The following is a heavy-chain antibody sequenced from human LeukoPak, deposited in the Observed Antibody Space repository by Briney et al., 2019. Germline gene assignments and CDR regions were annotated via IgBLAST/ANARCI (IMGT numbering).Heavy chain of an antibody. V-gene: IGHV1-2*02. CDR1: GYTFTGYY. D-gene: IGHD1-26*01. J-gene: IGHJ4*02. CDR3: ARDGNFDY. Sequence: ASVKVSCKASGYTFTGYYMHWVGQAPGQGLEWMGWISPNSGGTSYAQKFQGRVTMTRDTSISTAYMELSSLRSDDTAVYYCARDGNFDYWGQGTLVTVSS. CDR2: ISPNSGGT.